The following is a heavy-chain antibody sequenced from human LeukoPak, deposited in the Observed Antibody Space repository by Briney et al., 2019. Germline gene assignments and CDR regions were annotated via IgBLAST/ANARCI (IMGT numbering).Heavy chain of an antibody. V-gene: IGHV3-20*04. J-gene: IGHJ6*03. CDR3: ARLGSGWHVYYYYYMDV. CDR2: INWNGGST. D-gene: IGHD6-19*01. CDR1: GFTFDDYG. Sequence: TGGSLRLSCAASGFTFDDYGVSWVRQAPGEGLEWVSGINWNGGSTGYADSVKGRFTISRDNAKNSLYLQMNSLRAEDTALYYCARLGSGWHVYYYYYMDVWGKGTTVTVSS.